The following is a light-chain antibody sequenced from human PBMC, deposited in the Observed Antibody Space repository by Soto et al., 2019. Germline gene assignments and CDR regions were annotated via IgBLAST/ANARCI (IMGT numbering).Light chain of an antibody. CDR3: QQRYNWPWT. CDR2: EAS. Sequence: EVVLTQSPATLSLSPGEGAALSCRASQSVRDFLAWYQQKPGQVPRLLIYEASRRATGIPARFSGSGSGTDFTLVISSLEPEYFAVYSCQQRYNWPWTFGQGTKVDIK. J-gene: IGKJ1*01. V-gene: IGKV3-11*01. CDR1: QSVRDF.